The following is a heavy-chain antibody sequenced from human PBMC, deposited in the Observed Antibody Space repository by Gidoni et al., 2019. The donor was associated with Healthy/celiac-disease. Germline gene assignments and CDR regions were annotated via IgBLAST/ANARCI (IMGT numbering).Heavy chain of an antibody. Sequence: QITLKESGPTLVKPTQPLTLTCTFSRFSLSTSGVGVGWIRQPPGKALEWLALIYWNDDKRYSPSLKSRLTITKDTSKNQVVLTMTNMDPVDTATYYCARARYSGYDYFNGMDVWGQGTTVTVSS. CDR2: IYWNDDK. J-gene: IGHJ6*02. V-gene: IGHV2-5*01. CDR3: ARARYSGYDYFNGMDV. D-gene: IGHD5-12*01. CDR1: RFSLSTSGVG.